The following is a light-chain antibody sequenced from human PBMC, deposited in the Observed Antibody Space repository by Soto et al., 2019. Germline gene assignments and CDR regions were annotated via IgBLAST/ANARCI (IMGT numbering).Light chain of an antibody. CDR1: SSDLGGYNY. CDR3: SSYTSSSTDVV. J-gene: IGLJ2*01. V-gene: IGLV2-14*01. Sequence: QSALTQPASVSGSPGQSITISCTGTSSDLGGYNYVSWYQQHPGKAPKLMIYDVTNRPSGVSNRFSGSKSGNTASLTVSGLQAEDEAHYYCSSYTSSSTDVVFGGGTKLTVL. CDR2: DVT.